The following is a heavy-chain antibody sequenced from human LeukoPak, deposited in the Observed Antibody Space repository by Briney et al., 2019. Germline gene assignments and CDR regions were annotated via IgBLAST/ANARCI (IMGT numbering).Heavy chain of an antibody. J-gene: IGHJ6*04. CDR2: ISYDGSNK. Sequence: GGSLRLSCAASGFTFSSYGMHWVRQAPGKGLEWVAVISYDGSNKYYADSVKGRFTISRDNSKNTLYLQMNSLRAEDTAVYYCAKDLEYCSGGSCYAFYYYYGMDVWGKGTTVTVSS. CDR1: GFTFSSYG. CDR3: AKDLEYCSGGSCYAFYYYYGMDV. V-gene: IGHV3-30*18. D-gene: IGHD2-15*01.